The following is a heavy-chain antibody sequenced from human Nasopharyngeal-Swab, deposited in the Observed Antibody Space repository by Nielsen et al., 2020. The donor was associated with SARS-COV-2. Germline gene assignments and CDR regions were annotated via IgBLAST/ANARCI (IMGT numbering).Heavy chain of an antibody. CDR1: GGTSSSYA. CDR2: IIPIFGTA. J-gene: IGHJ4*02. V-gene: IGHV1-69*13. Sequence: SVKVSCKASGGTSSSYAISWVRQAPGQGLEWMGGIIPIFGTANYAQKFQGRVTITADESTSTAYMELSSLRSEDTAVYYCARETHDCSSTSCPPGYWGQGTLVTVSS. D-gene: IGHD2-2*01. CDR3: ARETHDCSSTSCPPGY.